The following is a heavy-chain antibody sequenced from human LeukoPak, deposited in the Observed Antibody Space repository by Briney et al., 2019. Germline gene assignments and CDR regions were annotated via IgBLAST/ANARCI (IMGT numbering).Heavy chain of an antibody. V-gene: IGHV2-5*02. J-gene: IGHJ4*02. CDR3: AHKRGRGLPFDY. D-gene: IGHD3-10*01. Sequence: SGPTLVNPTQTLTLTCTFSGFSLSTSGVGVGWIRQPPGKAPEWLALIYWDDDKRYSPSLESRLTITKDTSKNLVVLIMTNLDPVDTATYYCAHKRGRGLPFDYWGQGTLVTVSS. CDR2: IYWDDDK. CDR1: GFSLSTSGVG.